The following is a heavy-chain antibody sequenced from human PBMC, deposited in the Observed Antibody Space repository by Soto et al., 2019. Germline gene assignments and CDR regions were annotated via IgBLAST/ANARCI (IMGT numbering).Heavy chain of an antibody. D-gene: IGHD6-6*01. V-gene: IGHV3-23*01. J-gene: IGHJ4*02. CDR3: AKGISSSPRVPRY. Sequence: GYLRLTCAASGFTFSSYAMSWVRQAPWKGLEWASAISGRGGSTYYADSVKGRYTIARDDSKHTLYVQKNSLRAEDTTVSNCAKGISSSPRVPRYWGQGTLVTVS. CDR1: GFTFSSYA. CDR2: ISGRGGST.